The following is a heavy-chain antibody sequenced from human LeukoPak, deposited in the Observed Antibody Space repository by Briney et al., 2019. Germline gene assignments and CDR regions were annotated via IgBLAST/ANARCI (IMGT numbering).Heavy chain of an antibody. J-gene: IGHJ3*02. CDR1: GYSFTSYW. V-gene: IGHV5-51*01. CDR3: ARREGCSSASCYKAFDI. D-gene: IGHD2-2*02. CDR2: IYPGDSDT. Sequence: GESLKISCKGSGYSFTSYWIGWVRQMPGKGLEWMGIIYPGDSDTRYSPSFQGQVSFSADKSISTAYLQWSSLKASDTAMYYCARREGCSSASCYKAFDIWGQGTMVTVSS.